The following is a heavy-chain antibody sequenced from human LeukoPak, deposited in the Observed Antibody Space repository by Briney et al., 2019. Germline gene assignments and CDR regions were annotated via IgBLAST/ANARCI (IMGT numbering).Heavy chain of an antibody. V-gene: IGHV4-39*07. Sequence: PSETLSLTCTVSGGSISSSDYYWGWIRQPPGKGREGIGSIYYSVTTYYNPSLKSRVTISGDTAKNQFSLKRSSLTAADTAAYYCARDGSQWLVRYWGQGTLVTVSS. CDR2: IYYSVTT. D-gene: IGHD6-19*01. J-gene: IGHJ4*02. CDR1: GGSISSSDYY. CDR3: ARDGSQWLVRY.